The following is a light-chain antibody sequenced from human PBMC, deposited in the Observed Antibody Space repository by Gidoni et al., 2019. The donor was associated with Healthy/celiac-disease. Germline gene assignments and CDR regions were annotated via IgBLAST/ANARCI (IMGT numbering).Light chain of an antibody. CDR2: SNN. V-gene: IGLV1-44*01. Sequence: SVLTQPPPASGTPGPRGTISCSGSSSNIGSNTVNWYQQLPGTAPKLLIYSNNQRPSGVPDRFSGSKSGTSASLAISGLQSEDEADYYCAAWDDSLNGVVFGGGTKLTVL. CDR3: AAWDDSLNGVV. CDR1: SSNIGSNT. J-gene: IGLJ2*01.